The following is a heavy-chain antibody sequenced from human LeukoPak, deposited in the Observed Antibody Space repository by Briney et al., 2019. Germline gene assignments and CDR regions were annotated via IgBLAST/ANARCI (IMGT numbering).Heavy chain of an antibody. CDR2: IYTSGST. V-gene: IGHV4-4*07. Sequence: SETLSLTCTVSGGSISCYYWSWIRQPAGKGLEWIGRIYTSGSTNYNPSLKSRVTMSVDTSKNQFSLKLSSVTAADTAVYYCARSSHYYGSGNYFFAPHFDYWGQGILVTVSS. J-gene: IGHJ4*02. CDR3: ARSSHYYGSGNYFFAPHFDY. D-gene: IGHD3-10*01. CDR1: GGSISCYY.